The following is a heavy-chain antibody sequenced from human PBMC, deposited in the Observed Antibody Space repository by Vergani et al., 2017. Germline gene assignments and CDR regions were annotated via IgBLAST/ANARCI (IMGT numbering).Heavy chain of an antibody. J-gene: IGHJ1*01. V-gene: IGHV3-7*01. D-gene: IGHD2-15*01. Sequence: EVHLEEPGGGLVQPGGPLRPSWAAFGFTFGDYYMAWSRLAPGKGLDWVASIKRDGTETYYVDSVKGRFTISRDNAKTTLYLQMNSLRDEDRGVYYCARISGGSAPYLHYWGQGTLVTVAS. CDR3: ARISGGSAPYLHY. CDR2: IKRDGTET. CDR1: GFTFGDYY.